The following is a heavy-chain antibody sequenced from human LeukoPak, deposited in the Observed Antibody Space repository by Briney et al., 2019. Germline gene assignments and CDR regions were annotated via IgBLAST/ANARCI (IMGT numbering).Heavy chain of an antibody. Sequence: ASVKVSCKASGYTFTYYYMHWVRQAPGQGLEWMGLINPSGGSTSYAQKFQDRVTMTRDMSTSTVYMELSSLRSEDTAVYYCARANWGYYSGTFDIWGEGTMVTVSS. D-gene: IGHD3-22*01. V-gene: IGHV1-46*01. CDR1: GYTFTYYY. CDR2: INPSGGST. J-gene: IGHJ3*02. CDR3: ARANWGYYSGTFDI.